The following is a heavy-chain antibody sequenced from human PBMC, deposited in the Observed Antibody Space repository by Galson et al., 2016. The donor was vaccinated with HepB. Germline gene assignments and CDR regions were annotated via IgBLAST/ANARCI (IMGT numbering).Heavy chain of an antibody. CDR2: INPGDSDT. CDR1: PHNFATSW. Sequence: QSGAEVKKPGESLRISCQGSPHNFATSWVGWVRQLPGKGLEWMGVINPGDSDTRYSPSFIGQVTLLVDKSISPAYSQWTSLKVSDTPTYFCARVLPPLGACSGYNWYGNAFDTWGQGTTVVVSS. CDR3: ARVLPPLGACSGYNWYGNAFDT. V-gene: IGHV5-51*01. D-gene: IGHD3-22*01. J-gene: IGHJ3*02.